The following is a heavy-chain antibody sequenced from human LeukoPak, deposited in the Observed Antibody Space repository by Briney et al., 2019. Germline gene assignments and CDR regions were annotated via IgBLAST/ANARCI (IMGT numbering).Heavy chain of an antibody. Sequence: SETLSLTCTVSGGSISSGGYYWSWIRQHPGKGQEWIGYIYYSGSTYYNPSLKSRVTISVDTSKNQFSLKLSSVTAADTAVYYCAAGEYQLPRLGYWGQGTLVTVSS. V-gene: IGHV4-31*03. D-gene: IGHD2-2*01. J-gene: IGHJ4*02. CDR3: AAGEYQLPRLGY. CDR1: GGSISSGGYY. CDR2: IYYSGST.